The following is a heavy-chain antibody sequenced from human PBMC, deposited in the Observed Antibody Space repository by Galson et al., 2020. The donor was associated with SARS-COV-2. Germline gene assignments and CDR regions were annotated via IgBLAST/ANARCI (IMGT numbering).Heavy chain of an antibody. Sequence: GASLKISCAASGFTFSDYYMSWIRQAPGKGLEWVSYISSSGSTIYYADSVKGRFTISRDNAKNSLYLQMNSLRAEDTAVYYCARDQYYYDSSGETFDYWGQGTLVTVSS. D-gene: IGHD3-22*01. CDR2: ISSSGSTI. CDR1: GFTFSDYY. V-gene: IGHV3-11*04. CDR3: ARDQYYYDSSGETFDY. J-gene: IGHJ4*02.